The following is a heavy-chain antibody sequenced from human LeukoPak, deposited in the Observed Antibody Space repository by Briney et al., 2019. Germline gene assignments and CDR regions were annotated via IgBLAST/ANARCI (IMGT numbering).Heavy chain of an antibody. CDR3: AKGLGEYYDFWSGPNWFDP. CDR1: GFTFDDYA. J-gene: IGHJ5*02. Sequence: PGGSLRLSCAASGFTFDDYAIHWVRQAPGKGLEWVSGISWNSGSIGYADSVKGRFTISRDNAKISLYPQMNSLRAEDTAVYYCAKGLGEYYDFWSGPNWFDPWGQGTLVTVSS. CDR2: ISWNSGSI. D-gene: IGHD3-3*01. V-gene: IGHV3-9*01.